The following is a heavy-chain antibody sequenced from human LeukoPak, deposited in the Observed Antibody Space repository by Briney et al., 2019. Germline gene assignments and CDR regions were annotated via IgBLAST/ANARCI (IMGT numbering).Heavy chain of an antibody. CDR2: IKLDGSEK. Sequence: GGSLRLSCAASGFTFISYWMTWVRQAPGKGLEWVANIKLDGSEKNYVDSVKGRFTISRDNTKNSLYLQMNSLRVEDTAVFYCARDQYDTWSRRGNFDSWGQGTLVIVSS. CDR1: GFTFISYW. CDR3: ARDQYDTWSRRGNFDS. J-gene: IGHJ4*02. D-gene: IGHD3-3*01. V-gene: IGHV3-7*03.